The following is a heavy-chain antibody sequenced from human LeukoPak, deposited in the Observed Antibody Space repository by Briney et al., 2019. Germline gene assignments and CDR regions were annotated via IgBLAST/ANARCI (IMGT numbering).Heavy chain of an antibody. V-gene: IGHV7-4-1*02. Sequence: ASVKVSCKASGYTFTSYAMNWVRQAPGQGLEWMGWINTNTGNPTYAQGFTGRFVFSLDTSVSTAYLQISSLKAEDTAVYYCAARPEWQWLGGNWFDPWGQGTLVTVSS. J-gene: IGHJ5*02. CDR2: INTNTGNP. CDR1: GYTFTSYA. CDR3: AARPEWQWLGGNWFDP. D-gene: IGHD6-19*01.